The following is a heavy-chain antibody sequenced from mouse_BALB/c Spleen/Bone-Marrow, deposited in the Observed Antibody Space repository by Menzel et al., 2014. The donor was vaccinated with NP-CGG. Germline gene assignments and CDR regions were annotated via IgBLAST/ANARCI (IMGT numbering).Heavy chain of an antibody. Sequence: QVQLKESGAELVKPGASVKLSCKASGYTFTSYYMYWVKQGPGQGLEWIGEINPSNGGTNFNEKFKSKATLTVDKSSSTAYMQLSSLTSEDSAVYYCTRSGTSWLRRSWYFDVWGAGTTVTVSS. D-gene: IGHD2-2*01. J-gene: IGHJ1*01. V-gene: IGHV1S81*02. CDR3: TRSGTSWLRRSWYFDV. CDR2: INPSNGGT. CDR1: GYTFTSYY.